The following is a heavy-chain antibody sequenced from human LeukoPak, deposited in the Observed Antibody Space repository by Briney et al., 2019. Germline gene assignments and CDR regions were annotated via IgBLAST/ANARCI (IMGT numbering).Heavy chain of an antibody. J-gene: IGHJ4*02. CDR3: GSSNDFWSGYLDY. V-gene: IGHV3-7*01. D-gene: IGHD3-3*01. Sequence: AGGSLRLSCAASGFTFSSYWMSWVRQAPGKGLEWVANIKKEGREKYYVGTVRGRFTISRDNAKNSLYLQINSLRAEGTAVYYCGSSNDFWSGYLDYWGQGTLVTVSS. CDR2: IKKEGREK. CDR1: GFTFSSYW.